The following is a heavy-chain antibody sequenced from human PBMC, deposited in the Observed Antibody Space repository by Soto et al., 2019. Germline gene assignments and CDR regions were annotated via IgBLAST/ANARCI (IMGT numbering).Heavy chain of an antibody. CDR3: ARDRGFGGVINFEY. Sequence: QVQLVQSGAEVKKPGASVKVSCKASGYTFTSYGISWVRQAPGQGLEWMGWISAYNGNTNYAQKLQGRVTMTTDTSASTAYLELRSLRADDPAVYYCARDRGFGGVINFEYWGQGTLVSVSS. J-gene: IGHJ4*02. D-gene: IGHD3-3*01. V-gene: IGHV1-18*01. CDR2: ISAYNGNT. CDR1: GYTFTSYG.